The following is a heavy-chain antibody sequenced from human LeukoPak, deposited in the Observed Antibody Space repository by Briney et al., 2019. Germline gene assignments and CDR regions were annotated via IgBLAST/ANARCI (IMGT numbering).Heavy chain of an antibody. D-gene: IGHD3-3*01. CDR3: ARSLYDFWSGSSFDY. Sequence: PSETLSLTSTVSGGSISSSSYYWGWIRQPAGKGLEWIGSIYYSGSTYYNPSLKSRVTISVDTSKNQFSLKLSSVTAADTAVYYCARSLYDFWSGSSFDYWGQGTLVTVSS. J-gene: IGHJ4*02. V-gene: IGHV4-39*01. CDR2: IYYSGST. CDR1: GGSISSSSYY.